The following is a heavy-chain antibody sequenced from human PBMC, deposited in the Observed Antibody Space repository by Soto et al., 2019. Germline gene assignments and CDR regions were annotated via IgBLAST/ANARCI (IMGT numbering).Heavy chain of an antibody. J-gene: IGHJ3*02. CDR3: AISHGPDAFDI. CDR1: GGTFSSYA. CDR2: IIPIFGTA. V-gene: IGHV1-69*13. Sequence: WASVKVSCKASGGTFSSYAIRCVRQAPGQGLEWMGGIIPIFGTANYAQKFQGRVTITADESTSTAYMELSSLRSEDTAVYYCAISHGPDAFDIWGQGTMVTVSS.